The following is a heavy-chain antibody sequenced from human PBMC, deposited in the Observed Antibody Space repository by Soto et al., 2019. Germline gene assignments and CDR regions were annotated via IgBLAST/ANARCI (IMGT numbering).Heavy chain of an antibody. CDR1: GDTDTNYV. Sequence: QVQLVQSGAEVKKPGSSVKVSCKASGDTDTNYVISWVRQAPGQGLEWMGGIFPKFGTTYSAQKLPDRLTITADESTSTVYMQLSSLRLDATAVYYCEAEMTFGKLSVVWGQGTTVTVSS. CDR3: EAEMTFGKLSVV. V-gene: IGHV1-69*01. D-gene: IGHD3-16*02. CDR2: IFPKFGTT. J-gene: IGHJ6*02.